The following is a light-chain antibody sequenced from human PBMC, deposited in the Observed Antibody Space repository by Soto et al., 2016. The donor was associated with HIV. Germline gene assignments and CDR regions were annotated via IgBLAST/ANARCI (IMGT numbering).Light chain of an antibody. J-gene: IGLJ2*01. CDR1: NIGSQD. Sequence: SYVLTQPSSVSVAPGKAATITCGGKNIGSQDIHWYQQKPGQAPVLVVYDDRARPSGIPDRFSGSHSGDTATLTISRVEVGDEADYYCQVWDSRSDGLFGGGIRLTVL. CDR2: DDR. V-gene: IGLV3-21*03. CDR3: QVWDSRSDGL.